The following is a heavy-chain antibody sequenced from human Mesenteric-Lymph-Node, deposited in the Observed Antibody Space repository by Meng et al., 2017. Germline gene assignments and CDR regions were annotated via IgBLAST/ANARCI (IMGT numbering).Heavy chain of an antibody. V-gene: IGHV4-4*01. Sequence: QGPGAGEVKNPGALVTASGKAGGYIVNNKCLSWVRQAPGQGLEWIGEINTSRRTVSSPSLMSRVTISLDKSSNHFSLPLSPVTAADTAIYFCARERMRELGLFDYWGQGALVTVSS. CDR1: GGYIVNNKC. D-gene: IGHD7-27*01. J-gene: IGHJ4*02. CDR3: ARERMRELGLFDY. CDR2: INTSRRT.